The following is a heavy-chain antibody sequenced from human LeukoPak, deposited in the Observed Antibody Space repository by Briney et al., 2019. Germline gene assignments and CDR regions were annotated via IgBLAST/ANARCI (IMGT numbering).Heavy chain of an antibody. CDR3: ARDLYYGSGDSGFDY. CDR2: IYNSGST. J-gene: IGHJ4*02. D-gene: IGHD3-10*01. V-gene: IGHV4-59*01. Sequence: SETLSLTCTVSGGSISSYYWSWIRQPPGKGLEWIGYIYNSGSTNYNPSLKSRVTISVDTSKNQFSLKLSSVTAADTAVYYCARDLYYGSGDSGFDYWGQGTLVTVSS. CDR1: GGSISSYY.